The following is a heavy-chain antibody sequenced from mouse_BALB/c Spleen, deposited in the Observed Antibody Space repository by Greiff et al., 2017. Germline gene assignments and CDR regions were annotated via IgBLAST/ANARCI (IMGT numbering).Heavy chain of an antibody. Sequence: EVQGVESGGGLVQPGGSRKLSCAASGFTFSSFGMHWVRQAPEKGLEWVAYISSGSSTIYYADTVKGRFTISRDNPKNTLFLQMTSLRSEDTAMYYCARGNWGYFDYWGQGTTLTVSS. CDR1: GFTFSSFG. CDR3: ARGNWGYFDY. D-gene: IGHD4-1*01. CDR2: ISSGSSTI. V-gene: IGHV5-17*02. J-gene: IGHJ2*01.